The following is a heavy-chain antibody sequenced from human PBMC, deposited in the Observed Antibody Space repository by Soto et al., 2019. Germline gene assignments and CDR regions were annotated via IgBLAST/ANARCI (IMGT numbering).Heavy chain of an antibody. CDR3: VRDQKYFRVNGNWFDS. CDR1: GYTSADFG. CDR2: VSGNNGVS. V-gene: IGHV1-18*04. Sequence: QVQLMQSGTEVKKPGASVTVSCKASGYTSADFGINWVRQAPGQGLEWMGWVSGNNGVSNPAPEVQDRITMTVDASTGVSYLALRSLRSDDTAIYYCVRDQKYFRVNGNWFDSWGQGTLVSVSS. J-gene: IGHJ5*01. D-gene: IGHD2-2*01.